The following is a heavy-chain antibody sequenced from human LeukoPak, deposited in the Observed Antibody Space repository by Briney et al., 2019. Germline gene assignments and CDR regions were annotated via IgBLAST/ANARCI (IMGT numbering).Heavy chain of an antibody. Sequence: SETLSLTCAVYGGSFSSYYWSWIRQPAGKGLEWIGRIYSSGSTNDNPSLKSRVTMSVDTSKNQFSLKLSSMTAADTAVYYCARENSSSSRAFDYWGQGTLVTVSS. V-gene: IGHV4-4*07. CDR2: IYSSGST. CDR3: ARENSSSSRAFDY. J-gene: IGHJ4*02. CDR1: GGSFSSYY. D-gene: IGHD6-6*01.